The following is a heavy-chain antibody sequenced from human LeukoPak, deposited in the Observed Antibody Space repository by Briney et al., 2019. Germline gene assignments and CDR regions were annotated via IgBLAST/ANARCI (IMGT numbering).Heavy chain of an antibody. J-gene: IGHJ4*02. CDR3: ARQAISGYDPPPFDS. CDR2: LYYSGST. Sequence: SETLSLTCTVSGGSISSSTYYWGWIRQPPVKGLEWIGNLYYSGSTYYNPSLKSRVTISVDTSKNQFSLKLSSVTAADTAVYYCARQAISGYDPPPFDSWGQGTLVTVSS. D-gene: IGHD5-12*01. V-gene: IGHV4-39*01. CDR1: GGSISSSTYY.